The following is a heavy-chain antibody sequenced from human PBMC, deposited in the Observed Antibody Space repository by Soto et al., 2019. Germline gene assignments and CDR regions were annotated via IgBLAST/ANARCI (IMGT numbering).Heavy chain of an antibody. CDR1: GYRFTSYW. CDR2: IYPGDSDT. J-gene: IGHJ4*02. V-gene: IGHV5-51*01. Sequence: GESLKISCKGSGYRFTSYWIGWVRQMPGKGLEWMGIIYPGDSDTRYSPSFQGQVTISADESINTAYLQWSSLKASDTAMYYCALPCHQAGPARSAVDFGSWGQGTQVTESS. CDR3: ALPCHQAGPARSAVDFGS. D-gene: IGHD6-19*01.